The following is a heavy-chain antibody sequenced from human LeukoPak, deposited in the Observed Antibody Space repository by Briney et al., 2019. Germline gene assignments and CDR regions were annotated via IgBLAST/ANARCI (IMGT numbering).Heavy chain of an antibody. CDR2: ISAYNGNT. J-gene: IGHJ5*02. CDR3: ARVQYSSSWYSWFDP. V-gene: IGHV1-18*01. CDR1: GYTFTSYG. Sequence: GASVKVSCKASGYTFTSYGISWVRQAPGQGLEWMGWISAYNGNTNYAQKLQGRVAMTTDTSTSTAYMELRSLRSDDTAVYYCARVQYSSSWYSWFDPWGQGTLVTVSS. D-gene: IGHD6-13*01.